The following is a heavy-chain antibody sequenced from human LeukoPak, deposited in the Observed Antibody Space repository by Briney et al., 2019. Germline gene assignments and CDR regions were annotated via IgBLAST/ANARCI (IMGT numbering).Heavy chain of an antibody. D-gene: IGHD1-26*01. CDR3: ARSSGSYQAFDI. V-gene: IGHV3-30*03. J-gene: IGHJ3*02. CDR2: ISYDGSNK. CDR1: GFTFSGYW. Sequence: PGGSLRLSCAASGFTFSGYWMSWVRQAPGKGLEWVAVISYDGSNKYYADSVKGRFTISRDNSKNTLYLQMNSLRAEDTAVYYCARSSGSYQAFDIWGQGTMVTVSS.